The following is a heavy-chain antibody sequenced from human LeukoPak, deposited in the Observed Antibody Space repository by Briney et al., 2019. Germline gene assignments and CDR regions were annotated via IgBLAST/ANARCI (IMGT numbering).Heavy chain of an antibody. Sequence: SETLSLTCTVSGGSISSYYWSWIRQPPGKGLEWIGYIYYSGSTNYNPSLKSRVTISVNTSKNQFSLKLSSVTAVDTAVYYCAREGGSGNYYYYYHMDVWGKGTTVTISS. CDR3: AREGGSGNYYYYYHMDV. D-gene: IGHD2-15*01. CDR1: GGSISSYY. CDR2: IYYSGST. V-gene: IGHV4-59*01. J-gene: IGHJ6*03.